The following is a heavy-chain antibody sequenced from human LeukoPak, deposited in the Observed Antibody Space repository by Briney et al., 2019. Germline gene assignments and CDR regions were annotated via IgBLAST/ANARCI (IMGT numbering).Heavy chain of an antibody. CDR3: ARPDCSGGSCYSVYAFDI. D-gene: IGHD2-15*01. J-gene: IGHJ3*02. V-gene: IGHV4-38-2*01. CDR1: GYSISSGYY. CDR2: IYHSGST. Sequence: PSETLSLTCAVSGYSISSGYYWGWIRQPTGKGLEWIGSIYHSGSTYYNPSLKSRVTISVDTSKNQFSLKLSSVTAADSAVYYCARPDCSGGSCYSVYAFDIWGQGTMVTVSS.